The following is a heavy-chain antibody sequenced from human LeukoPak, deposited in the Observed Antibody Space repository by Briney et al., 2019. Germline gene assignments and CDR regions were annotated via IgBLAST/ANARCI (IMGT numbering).Heavy chain of an antibody. Sequence: GGSLRLSCAASGFTFSDYYMSWIRQAPGKGLEWVSYISGSGSTIYYADSVKGRFTISRDNAKNSLSLQMNSLRAEDTAVYYCARAPFGSSWPRVYYFDYWGQGTLVTVSS. CDR2: ISGSGSTI. V-gene: IGHV3-11*04. CDR3: ARAPFGSSWPRVYYFDY. CDR1: GFTFSDYY. J-gene: IGHJ4*02. D-gene: IGHD6-13*01.